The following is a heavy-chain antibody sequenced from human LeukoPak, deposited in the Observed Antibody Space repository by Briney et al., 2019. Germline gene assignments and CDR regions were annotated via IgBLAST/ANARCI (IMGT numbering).Heavy chain of an antibody. CDR1: GFTFSSYW. Sequence: PGGSLRLSCAASGFTFSSYWMSWVRQAPGKGLEWVSYISSSGSTIYYADSVKGRFTISRDNAKNSLYLQMNSLRAEDTAVHYCVRAYHPGGWFDPWGQGTLVTVSS. CDR3: VRAYHPGGWFDP. J-gene: IGHJ5*02. CDR2: ISSSGSTI. V-gene: IGHV3-48*04. D-gene: IGHD2-21*01.